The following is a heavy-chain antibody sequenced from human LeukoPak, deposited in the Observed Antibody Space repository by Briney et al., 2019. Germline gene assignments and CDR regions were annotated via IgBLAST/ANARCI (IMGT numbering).Heavy chain of an antibody. J-gene: IGHJ5*02. CDR1: GGSISSRSYS. Sequence: SETLSLTCSFSGGSISSRSYSWGWIRQPPGKGLEWIGNIDYSGTTYYTPSLKSRITISVDTSKNQFSLRLSSVTAADTAVYYCARDDLRSDWFDPWGQGTLVIVSS. CDR2: IDYSGTT. CDR3: ARDDLRSDWFDP. V-gene: IGHV4-39*07.